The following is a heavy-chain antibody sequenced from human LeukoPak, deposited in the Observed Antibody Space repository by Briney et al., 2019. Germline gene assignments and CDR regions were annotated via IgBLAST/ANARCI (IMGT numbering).Heavy chain of an antibody. J-gene: IGHJ6*02. CDR2: ISGDNGKT. Sequence: ASVKVSCKTSGYIFTSYGINWVRQAPGQGLEWMGWISGDNGKTHYAQKFQDRLTVTADTSTTTAYMELRSLKSGDTAVYYCARFFIVAPGTTWADYYYAMDVWGQGTTVSVSS. D-gene: IGHD6-13*01. CDR1: GYIFTSYG. CDR3: ARFFIVAPGTTWADYYYAMDV. V-gene: IGHV1-18*01.